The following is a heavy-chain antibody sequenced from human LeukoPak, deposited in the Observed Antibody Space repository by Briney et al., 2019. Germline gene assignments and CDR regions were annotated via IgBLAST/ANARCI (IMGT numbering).Heavy chain of an antibody. CDR3: ARRVRGGYSYGDYYYGMDV. Sequence: SVKVSCKASGGTFSSYAISWVRQAPGQGLEWMGGIIPIFGTANYAQKFQGRVTITADESTSTAYVELSSLRSEDTAVYYCARRVRGGYSYGDYYYGMDVWGKGTTVTVSS. J-gene: IGHJ6*04. D-gene: IGHD5-18*01. CDR1: GGTFSSYA. CDR2: IIPIFGTA. V-gene: IGHV1-69*01.